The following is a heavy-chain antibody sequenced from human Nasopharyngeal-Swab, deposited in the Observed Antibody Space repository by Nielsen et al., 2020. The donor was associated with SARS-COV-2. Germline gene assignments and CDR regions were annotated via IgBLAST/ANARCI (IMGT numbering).Heavy chain of an antibody. CDR3: ARHVVSIYDRNLPVGAFDI. J-gene: IGHJ3*02. CDR2: IYYSGST. Sequence: SETLSLTCSVSGYSIYGDYYWSWIRQPPGKGLEWIGYIYYSGSTHYNPSLKGRVTISVDTSKNQFSLKLNSVTAADTAVYYCARHVVSIYDRNLPVGAFDIWGQGTMVTVSS. CDR1: GYSIYGDYY. D-gene: IGHD3-22*01. V-gene: IGHV4-59*08.